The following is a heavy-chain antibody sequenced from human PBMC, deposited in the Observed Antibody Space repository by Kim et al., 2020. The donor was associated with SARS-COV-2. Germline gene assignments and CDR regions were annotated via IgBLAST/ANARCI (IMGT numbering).Heavy chain of an antibody. D-gene: IGHD6-6*01. J-gene: IGHJ4*02. CDR3: ARDRGIAARPGGYFDY. V-gene: IGHV3-66*01. Sequence: SVKGRFTISRDNSKNTLYLQMNSLRAEDTAVYYCARDRGIAARPGGYFDYWGQGTLVTVSS.